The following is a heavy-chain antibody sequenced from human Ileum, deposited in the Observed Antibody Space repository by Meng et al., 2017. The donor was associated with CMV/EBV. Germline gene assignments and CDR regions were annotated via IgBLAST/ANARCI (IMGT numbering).Heavy chain of an antibody. D-gene: IGHD6-19*01. CDR3: ARVGSGWSQPFDS. CDR1: GFTFSTYS. CDR2: ISYDGSKT. J-gene: IGHJ4*02. V-gene: IGHV3-30*04. Sequence: AASGFTFSTYSMHWVRQAPGKGLEWVAVISYDGSKTYYADSVKGRFTIARDNSKNTLSLQMNSLRAEDTAVYYCARVGSGWSQPFDSWGQGTLVTVSS.